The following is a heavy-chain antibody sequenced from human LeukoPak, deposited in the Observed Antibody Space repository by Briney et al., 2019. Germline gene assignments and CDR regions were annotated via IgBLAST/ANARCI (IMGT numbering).Heavy chain of an antibody. J-gene: IGHJ3*02. D-gene: IGHD4-17*01. V-gene: IGHV4-59*08. CDR2: ITYSGST. Sequence: SETLSLTCSVSGDSISRHYWSWLRQPPGKGLGWIGYITYSGSTRYNPSFQSRVTISMEMSKTHFSLKLTSVTAADTAVYYCTRLLNNDNAGDPDTFDIWGPGTMVTVSS. CDR1: GDSISRHY. CDR3: TRLLNNDNAGDPDTFDI.